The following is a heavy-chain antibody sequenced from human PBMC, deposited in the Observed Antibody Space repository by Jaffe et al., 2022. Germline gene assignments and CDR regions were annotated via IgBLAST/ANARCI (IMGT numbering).Heavy chain of an antibody. CDR3: ARDPADYDYIWGSYRYVRPPSDY. CDR1: GFTFSSYW. D-gene: IGHD3-16*02. J-gene: IGHJ4*02. Sequence: EVQLVESGGGLVQPGGSLRLSCAASGFTFSSYWMSWVRQAPGKGLEWVANIKQDGSEKYYVDSVKGRFTISRDNAKNSLYLQMNSLRAEDTAVYYCARDPADYDYIWGSYRYVRPPSDYWGQGTLVTVSS. CDR2: IKQDGSEK. V-gene: IGHV3-7*01.